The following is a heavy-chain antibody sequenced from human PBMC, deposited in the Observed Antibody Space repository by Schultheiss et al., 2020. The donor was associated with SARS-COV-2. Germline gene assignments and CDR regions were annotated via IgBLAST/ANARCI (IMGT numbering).Heavy chain of an antibody. J-gene: IGHJ4*02. CDR2: IKQDGSEK. CDR3: AGANRPYSSVYYNDY. CDR1: GFTFSSYW. Sequence: GGSLRLSCAASGFTFSSYWMSWVRQAPGKGLEWVANIKQDGSEKYYVDSVKGRFSISRDNAKNSLYLQMNSLRAEDTAVYYCAGANRPYSSVYYNDYWGQGTLVTVSS. V-gene: IGHV3-7*03. D-gene: IGHD3-22*01.